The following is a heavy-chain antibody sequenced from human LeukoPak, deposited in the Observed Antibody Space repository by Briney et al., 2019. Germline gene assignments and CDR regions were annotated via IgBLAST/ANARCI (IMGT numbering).Heavy chain of an antibody. CDR1: GYTFRIHD. CDR2: VSPKTGRT. J-gene: IGHJ5*02. Sequence: GASVEVSCKASGYTFRIHDFNWVRQAPGQGLEWMGWVSPKTGRTGYAPKFQGRVYMTTNASLSTAYMELSSLRSDDTAVYFCARESERNDGWFDPWGQGTLVTVSS. D-gene: IGHD1-1*01. CDR3: ARESERNDGWFDP. V-gene: IGHV1-8*01.